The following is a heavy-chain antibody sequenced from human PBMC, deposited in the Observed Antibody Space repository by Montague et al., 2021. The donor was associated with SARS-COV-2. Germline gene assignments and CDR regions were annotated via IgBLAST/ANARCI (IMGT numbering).Heavy chain of an antibody. J-gene: IGHJ6*02. CDR3: ARGRRLLLWFGELLSGGDYYGMDV. Sequence: SETLSLTCAVYGGSFSGYYWSWIRQPPGKGLEWIGEINHSGSTNYNPSLKSRVTISVDTSKNQFSLKLRSVTAADTAVYYCARGRRLLLWFGELLSGGDYYGMDVWGQGTTVTVSS. D-gene: IGHD3-10*01. CDR1: GGSFSGYY. CDR2: INHSGST. V-gene: IGHV4-34*01.